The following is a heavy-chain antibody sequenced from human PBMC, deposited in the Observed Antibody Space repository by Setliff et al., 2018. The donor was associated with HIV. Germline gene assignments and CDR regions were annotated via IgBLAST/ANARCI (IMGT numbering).Heavy chain of an antibody. CDR2: MNPNSGNT. CDR3: ARGLGSGSYHNYYYYYMDV. J-gene: IGHJ6*03. D-gene: IGHD3-10*01. CDR1: GYTFTSYD. Sequence: ASVKVSCKASGYTFTSYDINWVRQATGQGLEWMGWMNPNSGNTGYAQKFQGRVTITRNTFISTAYMELSSLRSEDTAVYYCARGLGSGSYHNYYYYYMDVWGKGTTVTVSS. V-gene: IGHV1-8*03.